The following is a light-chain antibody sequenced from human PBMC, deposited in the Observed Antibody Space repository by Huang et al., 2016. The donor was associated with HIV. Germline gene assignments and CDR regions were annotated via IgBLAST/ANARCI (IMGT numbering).Light chain of an antibody. Sequence: DIHMTQSPSSLSASVGDRVIITCRASQIIGTYLNWYQQKPGKAPKLLISGASRLQSGVPSRFSGSGSVTDFTLTISSLQPEDFATYYCQQSYSPLRTFGQGTKVEIK. CDR2: GAS. CDR1: QIIGTY. J-gene: IGKJ1*01. V-gene: IGKV1-39*01. CDR3: QQSYSPLRT.